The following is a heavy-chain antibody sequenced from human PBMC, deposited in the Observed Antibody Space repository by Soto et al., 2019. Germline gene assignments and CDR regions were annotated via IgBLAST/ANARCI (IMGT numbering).Heavy chain of an antibody. CDR2: IYYSGST. J-gene: IGHJ4*02. D-gene: IGHD4-17*01. Sequence: QVQLQESGPGLVKPSETLSLTCTVSGGSISSYYWSWIRQPPGKGLEWIGYIYYSGSTNYNPSLKSRVTISVDTSKNQFSLKLSSVTAADTAVYYCARACYDYGDYVQYYFDYWGQGTLVTVSS. CDR1: GGSISSYY. CDR3: ARACYDYGDYVQYYFDY. V-gene: IGHV4-59*01.